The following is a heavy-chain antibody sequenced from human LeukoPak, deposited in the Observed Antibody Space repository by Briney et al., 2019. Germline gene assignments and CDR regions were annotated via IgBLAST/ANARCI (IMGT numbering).Heavy chain of an antibody. J-gene: IGHJ3*02. CDR3: ARARSAAFDI. CDR1: GGSISSGDYY. CDR2: IYYSGST. Sequence: SETLSLTCTVSGGSISSGDYYWSWIRQPPGKGLEWIGYIYYSGSTYSNPSLKSRVTISVDTSKNQFSLKLSSVTAADTAVYYCARARSAAFDIWGQGTMVTVSS. V-gene: IGHV4-30-4*01.